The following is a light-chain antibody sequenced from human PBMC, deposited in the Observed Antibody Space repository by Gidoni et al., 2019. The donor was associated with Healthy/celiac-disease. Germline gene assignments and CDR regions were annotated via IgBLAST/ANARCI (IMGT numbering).Light chain of an antibody. CDR3: AAWDDSLSVFWV. J-gene: IGLJ3*02. Sequence: QSVLTQPPSASGTPGQRVTISCSGSSSNIGSNYVYWYQQLPGTAPKLLIYRNNQRRSGVPDRFSGSKSGTSASLAISGLRSEDEADYYCAAWDDSLSVFWVFGGGTKLTVL. CDR2: RNN. CDR1: SSNIGSNY. V-gene: IGLV1-47*01.